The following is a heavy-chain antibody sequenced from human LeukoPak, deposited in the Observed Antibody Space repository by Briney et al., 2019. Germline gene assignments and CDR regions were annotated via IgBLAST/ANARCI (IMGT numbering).Heavy chain of an antibody. CDR3: TRDLMDYDVSTGLHHYYMDV. Sequence: QPGGSLRLSCAASGFTFSSYAMSWVRQAPGKGLVWVSRISGDGRNINYADSVRGRFTISRDNAKNTLYLQMNTLRVEDTAVYYCTRDLMDYDVSTGLHHYYMDVWGQGTTVTVSS. J-gene: IGHJ6*02. D-gene: IGHD3-9*01. V-gene: IGHV3-74*01. CDR1: GFTFSSYA. CDR2: ISGDGRNI.